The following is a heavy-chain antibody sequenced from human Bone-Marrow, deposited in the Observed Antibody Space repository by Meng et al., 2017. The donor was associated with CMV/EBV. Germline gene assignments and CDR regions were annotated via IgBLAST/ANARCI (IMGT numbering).Heavy chain of an antibody. V-gene: IGHV3-23*01. D-gene: IGHD4-17*01. CDR2: ISGSGGST. CDR3: AKDHTTVTTGVGRYDP. J-gene: IGHJ5*02. Sequence: GGSLRLSCAASGFTFSSYAMSWVRQAPGKGLEWVSAISGSGGSTYYADSVEGRFTISRDNSKNTLYLQMNSLRAEDTAVYYCAKDHTTVTTGVGRYDPWGQGTLVTVSS. CDR1: GFTFSSYA.